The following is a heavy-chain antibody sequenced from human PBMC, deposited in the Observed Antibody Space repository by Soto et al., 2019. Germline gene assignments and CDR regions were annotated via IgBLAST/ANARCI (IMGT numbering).Heavy chain of an antibody. CDR2: ISSSGSTI. J-gene: IGHJ6*02. CDR3: ARRASSGWYLYYYGMDV. D-gene: IGHD6-19*01. V-gene: IGHV3-48*04. CDR1: GFTFSSYS. Sequence: GGSLRLSCAASGFTFSSYSMNWVRQAPGKGLEWVSYISSSGSTIYYADSVKGRFTISRDNAKNSLYLQMNSLRAEDTAVYYCARRASSGWYLYYYGMDVWGQGTTVTVSS.